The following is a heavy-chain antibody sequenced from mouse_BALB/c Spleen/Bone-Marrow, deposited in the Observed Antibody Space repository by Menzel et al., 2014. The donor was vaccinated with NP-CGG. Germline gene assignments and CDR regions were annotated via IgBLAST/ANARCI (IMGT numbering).Heavy chain of an antibody. CDR2: IYPGDGDT. CDR1: GYAFSTNW. CDR3: ARVGFSFDY. D-gene: IGHD3-1*01. V-gene: IGHV1-80*01. J-gene: IGHJ2*01. Sequence: VQLVESGAELVRPGSSVKISCKASGYAFSTNWMNWVKQRPGQGLEWIGQIYPGDGDTNYNGKFKGKATLTADRSSSTASMQLSSLTSEDSAVYFCARVGFSFDYWGQGTTLTVSS.